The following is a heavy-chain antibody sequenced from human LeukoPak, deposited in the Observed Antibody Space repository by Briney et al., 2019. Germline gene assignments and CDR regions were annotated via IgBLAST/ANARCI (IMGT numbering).Heavy chain of an antibody. Sequence: SETLSLTCAVSGYSISSGYYWGWIRQPPGKGLGWIGSIYHSGSTYYNPSLKSRVTISVDTSKNQFSLNLSSVTAADTAVYYCARIITMIVVFQNWGQGTLVTVSS. J-gene: IGHJ4*02. V-gene: IGHV4-38-2*01. D-gene: IGHD3-22*01. CDR3: ARIITMIVVFQN. CDR2: IYHSGST. CDR1: GYSISSGYY.